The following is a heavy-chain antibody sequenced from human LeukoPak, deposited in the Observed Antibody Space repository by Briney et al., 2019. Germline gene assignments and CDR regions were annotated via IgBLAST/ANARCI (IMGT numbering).Heavy chain of an antibody. CDR3: ARDLNLRRGAAFDI. D-gene: IGHD4/OR15-4a*01. Sequence: SQTLSLTCAISGDSVSSNSAALNWIRQSPSRGLEWLGRTYYRSKWYNDYAVSVKSRITINPDTSKNQFSLQLNSVTPEDTAVYYCARDLNLRRGAAFDIWGQGTLVTVSS. V-gene: IGHV6-1*01. CDR1: GDSVSSNSAA. CDR2: TYYRSKWYN. J-gene: IGHJ4*02.